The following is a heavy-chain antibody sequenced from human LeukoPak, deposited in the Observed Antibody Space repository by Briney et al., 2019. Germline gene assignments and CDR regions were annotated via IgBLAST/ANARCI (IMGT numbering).Heavy chain of an antibody. V-gene: IGHV4-4*02. CDR3: ASFYDSSGLNYFDY. D-gene: IGHD3-22*01. J-gene: IGHJ4*02. CDR2: IYHSGST. Sequence: PSGTLSLTCAVSGGSISSSNWWSWVRQPPGKGLEWIGEIYHSGSTNYNPSRKSRVTISVDKSKNQFSLKLSSVTAADTAVYYCASFYDSSGLNYFDYWGQGTLVTVSS. CDR1: GGSISSSNW.